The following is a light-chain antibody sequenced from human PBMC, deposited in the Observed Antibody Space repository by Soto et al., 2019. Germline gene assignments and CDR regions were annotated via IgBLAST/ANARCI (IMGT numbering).Light chain of an antibody. CDR2: KAS. J-gene: IGKJ1*01. CDR3: QQYESYSAT. CDR1: QTISSW. V-gene: IGKV1-5*03. Sequence: DIQMTQSPSTLSGSVGDRVTITCRASQTISSWLAWYQQKPGKAPKLLIYKASTLKSGVPSRFSGSGSGTEFTLTISGLHPDDFATYYCQQYESYSATFGPGTRVDLK.